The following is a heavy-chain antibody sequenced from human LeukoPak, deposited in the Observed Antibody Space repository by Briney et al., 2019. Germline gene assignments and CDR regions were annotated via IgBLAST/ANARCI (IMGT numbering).Heavy chain of an antibody. CDR3: ARDGVPGTYYYYYMDV. CDR2: ISSNGGST. Sequence: PGGSLRLSCAASGFTFSSYAMHWVRQALGKGLENVSAISSNGGSTYYANSVKGRFTISRDNSKNTLYLQMGSLRAEDMAVYYCARDGVPGTYYYYYMDVWGKGTMVTVSS. V-gene: IGHV3-64*01. D-gene: IGHD1-1*01. CDR1: GFTFSSYA. J-gene: IGHJ6*03.